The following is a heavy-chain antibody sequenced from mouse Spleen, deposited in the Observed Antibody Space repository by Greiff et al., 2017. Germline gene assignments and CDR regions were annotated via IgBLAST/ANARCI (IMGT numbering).Heavy chain of an antibody. Sequence: VKLVESGPGLVAPSQSLSITCTVSGFSLTRYAISWVRQPPGKGLEWLGVIWTGGGTNYHSALKSRLSISKDNSKSQVFLKMNSLQTDDTARYYCASYSNYETWFAYWGQGTLVTVSA. CDR2: IWTGGGT. V-gene: IGHV2-9-1*01. CDR3: ASYSNYETWFAY. J-gene: IGHJ3*01. D-gene: IGHD2-5*01. CDR1: GFSLTRYA.